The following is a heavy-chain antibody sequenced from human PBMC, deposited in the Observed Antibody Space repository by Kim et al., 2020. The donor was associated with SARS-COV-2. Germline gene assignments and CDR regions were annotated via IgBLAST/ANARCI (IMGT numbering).Heavy chain of an antibody. D-gene: IGHD6-19*01. Sequence: GGSLRLSCVASGFTFSSYWMTWVRLAPGKGLEWVANIKQDGNQKYYVDSVRGRFTISRDNAKNSLYLQMNSLRAEDTAVYYCARDGGEYSSGEAVFDVW. CDR2: IKQDGNQK. CDR1: GFTFSSYW. J-gene: IGHJ3*01. CDR3: ARDGGEYSSGEAVFDV. V-gene: IGHV3-7*01.